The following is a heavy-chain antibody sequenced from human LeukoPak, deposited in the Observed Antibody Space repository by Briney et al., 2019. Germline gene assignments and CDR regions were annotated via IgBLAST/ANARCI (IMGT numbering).Heavy chain of an antibody. CDR3: ARRSTYYYDSSGHLGLDY. Sequence: ASVKVSCKASGYTFTSYGISWVRQAPGQGLEWMGWISAYNGNTDYAQKLQGRVTMTTDTSTSTAYMELRSLRSDDTAVYYCARRSTYYYDSSGHLGLDYWGQGTLVTVSS. J-gene: IGHJ4*02. CDR1: GYTFTSYG. V-gene: IGHV1-18*01. CDR2: ISAYNGNT. D-gene: IGHD3-22*01.